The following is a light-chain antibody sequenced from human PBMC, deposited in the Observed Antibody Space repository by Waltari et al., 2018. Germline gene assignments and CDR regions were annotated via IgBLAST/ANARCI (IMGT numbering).Light chain of an antibody. CDR2: WAS. J-gene: IGKJ1*01. CDR1: QSVLYSSNHKNY. V-gene: IGKV4-1*01. CDR3: QQYYSTPPK. Sequence: DIVMTQSPDSLAVSLGERATINCQSSQSVLYSSNHKNYLAWYQQKPGQPPKLLIYWASTRESGVPDRFSGSGSGTDFTLTISSLQAEDVAVYYCQQYYSTPPKFGQGTKVEIK.